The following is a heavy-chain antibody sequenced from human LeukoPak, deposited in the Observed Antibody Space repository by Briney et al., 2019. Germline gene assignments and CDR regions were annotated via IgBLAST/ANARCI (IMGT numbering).Heavy chain of an antibody. V-gene: IGHV4-59*01. Sequence: SETLSLTCTVSGGSISSYYWSWIRQPPGKGLEWSGYIYYSGSTNYNPSLKSRVTISVDTSKNQFSLKLSSVTAADTAVYYCARSYGSGSYYQTEVVTAIKPQGYFDYWGQGTLVTVSS. D-gene: IGHD3-10*01. CDR2: IYYSGST. J-gene: IGHJ4*02. CDR3: ARSYGSGSYYQTEVVTAIKPQGYFDY. CDR1: GGSISSYY.